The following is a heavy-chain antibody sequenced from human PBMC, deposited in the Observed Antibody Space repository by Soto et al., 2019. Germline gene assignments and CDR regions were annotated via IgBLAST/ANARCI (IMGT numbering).Heavy chain of an antibody. CDR2: TRNKANSYTT. J-gene: IGHJ4*02. CDR1: GFTLSDHY. CDR3: GRYRYNSGWHADY. Sequence: EVQLEESGGGLVQPGGSLRLSCAASGFTLSDHYMDWVRRAPGKGLEWVGRTRNKANSYTTEYAASVKGRFTISRDDSKNSLYLQMNSLKTEDTAVYYCGRYRYNSGWHADYWGQGTLVTVSS. V-gene: IGHV3-72*01. D-gene: IGHD6-19*01.